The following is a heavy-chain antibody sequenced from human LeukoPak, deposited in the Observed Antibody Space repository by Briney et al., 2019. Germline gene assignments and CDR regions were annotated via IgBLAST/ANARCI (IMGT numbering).Heavy chain of an antibody. CDR3: ARWLQLRGYYYYMDV. Sequence: TGGSLRLSCAASGFTFSSYWLHWVRQAPGKGLVWVSRIKGDERSTNYADSVKGRFTISRDNAKNTVYLEMNSLRAEDTALYHCARWLQLRGYYYYMDVWGKGTTVTVSS. CDR1: GFTFSSYW. J-gene: IGHJ6*03. D-gene: IGHD5-24*01. CDR2: IKGDERST. V-gene: IGHV3-74*01.